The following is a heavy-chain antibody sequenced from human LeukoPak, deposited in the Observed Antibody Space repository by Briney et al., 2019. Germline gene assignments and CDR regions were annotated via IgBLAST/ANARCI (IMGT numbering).Heavy chain of an antibody. Sequence: GESLKISCKGSGYSFTSYWIGWVRQMPGKGLEWMGIIYPGDSDTRYSPSFQGQVTISADKSITTAYLQSSSLKASDTASYYCARHSNIYSGYDFIDYWGQGTLVTVSS. D-gene: IGHD5-12*01. CDR2: IYPGDSDT. CDR1: GYSFTSYW. V-gene: IGHV5-51*01. CDR3: ARHSNIYSGYDFIDY. J-gene: IGHJ4*02.